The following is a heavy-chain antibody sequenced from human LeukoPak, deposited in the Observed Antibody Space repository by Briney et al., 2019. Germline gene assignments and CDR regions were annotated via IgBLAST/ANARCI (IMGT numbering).Heavy chain of an antibody. V-gene: IGHV3-23*01. D-gene: IGHD4-23*01. CDR3: AKSPTVDAAFDI. CDR2: IGYTGDST. J-gene: IGHJ3*02. Sequence: AGGSLRLSCAASGFTFSSYAMNWVRQAPGKGLEWVSGIGYTGDSTFYADSVKGRFTVSRDSSKNTLFLHMNSLRAEDTAPYYCAKSPTVDAAFDIWGQGTMVTVSS. CDR1: GFTFSSYA.